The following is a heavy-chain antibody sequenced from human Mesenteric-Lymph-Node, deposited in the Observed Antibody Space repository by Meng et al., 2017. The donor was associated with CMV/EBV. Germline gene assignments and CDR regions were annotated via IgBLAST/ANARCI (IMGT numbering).Heavy chain of an antibody. V-gene: IGHV3-13*01. CDR3: ARDYDSSGYYPGYFQH. J-gene: IGHJ1*01. Sequence: GESLKISCAASGFTFSSYDMHWVRQATGKGLEWVSAIGTAGDTYYPGSVKGRFTISRDNAKNSLYLQMNSLRAEDTAVYYCARDYDSSGYYPGYFQHWGQGTLVTVSS. CDR1: GFTFSSYD. CDR2: IGTAGDT. D-gene: IGHD3-22*01.